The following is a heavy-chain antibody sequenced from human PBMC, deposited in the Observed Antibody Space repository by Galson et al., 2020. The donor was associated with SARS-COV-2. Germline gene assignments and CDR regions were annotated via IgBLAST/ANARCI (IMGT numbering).Heavy chain of an antibody. CDR3: ARPPRNYDRSGYPPECFDL. V-gene: IGHV5-51*01. Sequence: KIGESLKISCKGSGYSFTSYWIGWVRQMPGKGLEWMGIIYPGDSDTRYSPSFQGQVTISADKSISTAYLQWSSLKASDTAMYYCARPPRNYDRSGYPPECFDLWGRGTLVTVSS. J-gene: IGHJ2*01. CDR1: GYSFTSYW. D-gene: IGHD3-22*01. CDR2: IYPGDSDT.